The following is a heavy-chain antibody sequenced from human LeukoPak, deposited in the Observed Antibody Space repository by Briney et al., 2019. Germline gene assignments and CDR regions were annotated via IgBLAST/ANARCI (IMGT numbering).Heavy chain of an antibody. Sequence: GGSLRLSCAASGFTFSSYWMSWVRQAPGKGLEWVANIKQDGSEKYYVDSVKGRFTISRDNAKNSLYLQMSSLRAEDTAVYYCARQAYYYDSSGSEPFDYWGQGTLVTVSS. CDR2: IKQDGSEK. CDR3: ARQAYYYDSSGSEPFDY. D-gene: IGHD3-22*01. CDR1: GFTFSSYW. J-gene: IGHJ4*02. V-gene: IGHV3-7*01.